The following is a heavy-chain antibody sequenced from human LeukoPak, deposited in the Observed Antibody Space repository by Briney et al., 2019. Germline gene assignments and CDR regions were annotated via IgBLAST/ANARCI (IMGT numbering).Heavy chain of an antibody. CDR1: GYTFTSHD. CDR2: MNPNSGNT. V-gene: IGHV1-8*01. J-gene: IGHJ1*01. Sequence: ASVKVSCKASGYTFTSHDINWVRQATGQGLEGMGWMNPNSGNTGYAQKFQGRVTMTRNTSISTAYMELSSLRSEDTAVYYCARGLRDSSGREYFQHWGQGTLVTVSS. CDR3: ARGLRDSSGREYFQH. D-gene: IGHD3-22*01.